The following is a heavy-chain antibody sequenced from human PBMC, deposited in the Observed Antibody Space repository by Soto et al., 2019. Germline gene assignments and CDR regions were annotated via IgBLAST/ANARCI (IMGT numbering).Heavy chain of an antibody. V-gene: IGHV6-1*01. CDR3: ARGISPSYYDSSGYYPLDY. Sequence: SQTLSLTGAISGDSVASNSAAWNWIRQSPSRGLEWLGRTYYRSKWYNDYAVSVKRRITINPDTSKNSFSLQLNSVTPEDTAVYYCARGISPSYYDSSGYYPLDYWGQGTLVTVSS. J-gene: IGHJ4*02. D-gene: IGHD3-22*01. CDR1: GDSVASNSAA. CDR2: TYYRSKWYN.